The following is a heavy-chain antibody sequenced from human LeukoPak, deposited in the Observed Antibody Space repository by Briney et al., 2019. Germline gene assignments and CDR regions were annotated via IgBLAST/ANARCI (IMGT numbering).Heavy chain of an antibody. CDR2: INSGGTYL. CDR1: GFTFSTYG. CDR3: ARITSPYYFDS. D-gene: IGHD2-2*01. Sequence: GGSLRLSCAASGFTFSTYGMNWVRQAPGKGLEWVSSINSGGTYLNYADSVKGRFTISRDNAKNSLYLQMNSLRAEDTAVYYCARITSPYYFDSWGQGTLVTVSS. J-gene: IGHJ4*02. V-gene: IGHV3-21*01.